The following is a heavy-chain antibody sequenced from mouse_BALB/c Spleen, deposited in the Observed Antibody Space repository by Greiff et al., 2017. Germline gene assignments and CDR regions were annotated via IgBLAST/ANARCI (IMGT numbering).Heavy chain of an antibody. CDR3: ASYYGSSWFAY. V-gene: IGHV1-69*01. Sequence: QVQLKQSGAELVMPGASVKMSCKASGYTFTDYWMHWVKQRPGQGLEWIGAIDTSDSYTSYNQKFKGKATLTVDESSSTAYMQLSSLTSEDSAVYYCASYYGSSWFAYWGQGTLVTVSA. CDR2: IDTSDSYT. CDR1: GYTFTDYW. J-gene: IGHJ3*01. D-gene: IGHD1-1*01.